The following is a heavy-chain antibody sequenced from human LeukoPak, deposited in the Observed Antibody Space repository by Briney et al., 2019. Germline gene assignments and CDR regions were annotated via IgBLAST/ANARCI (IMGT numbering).Heavy chain of an antibody. V-gene: IGHV4-34*01. CDR1: GGSFSGYY. CDR3: AREHHYYDSSGWYAFDI. Sequence: SETLSLTCAVYGGSFSGYYWSWIRQPPGKGLEWIGEINHSGSTNYNPSLKSRVTISVDKSKNQFSLKLSSVTAADTAVYYCAREHHYYDSSGWYAFDIWGQGTMVTVSS. D-gene: IGHD3-22*01. CDR2: INHSGST. J-gene: IGHJ3*02.